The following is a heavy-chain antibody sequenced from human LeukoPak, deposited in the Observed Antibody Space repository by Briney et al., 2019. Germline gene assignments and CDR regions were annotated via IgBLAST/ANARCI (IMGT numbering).Heavy chain of an antibody. CDR2: IYPGDSDT. CDR3: ARSVAVAGPGGAFDI. V-gene: IGHV5-51*01. J-gene: IGHJ3*02. CDR1: GYSFTSYW. D-gene: IGHD6-19*01. Sequence: GESLKISCKGSGYSFTSYWIGWVRQMPGKGLEWMGIIYPGDSDTRYSPSFQGQVTISADKSISTAYLQWSSLKASDTAMYYCARSVAVAGPGGAFDIWGQGTVVTVSS.